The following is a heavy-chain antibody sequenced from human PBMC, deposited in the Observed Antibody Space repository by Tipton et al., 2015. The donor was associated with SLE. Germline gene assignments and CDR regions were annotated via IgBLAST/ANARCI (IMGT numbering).Heavy chain of an antibody. V-gene: IGHV4-39*07. CDR1: GDSISSSPSF. D-gene: IGHD6-19*01. CDR2: INHSGST. J-gene: IGHJ4*02. CDR3: AREMDSSGPTFDY. Sequence: TLSLTCTVSGDSISSSPSFWGWIRQTPGKGLEWIGEINHSGSTNYNPSLKSRVTISVDTSKNQFSLKLNSVTAADTAVYYCAREMDSSGPTFDYWGQGTLVTVSS.